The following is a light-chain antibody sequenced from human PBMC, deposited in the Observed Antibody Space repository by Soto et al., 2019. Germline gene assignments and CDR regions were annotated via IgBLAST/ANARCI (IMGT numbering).Light chain of an antibody. J-gene: IGKJ2*01. CDR1: QSISIY. CDR2: AAS. CDR3: QQSYSTLYT. V-gene: IGKV1-39*01. Sequence: DIPMTQSPSSLSASVGDRVTLTCRASQSISIYLNWFQQKPWRAPKLLISAASSLQSGVPSRYSGSGSGPDFTLTISSLQPEDFATYYCQQSYSTLYTFGQGTKLEIK.